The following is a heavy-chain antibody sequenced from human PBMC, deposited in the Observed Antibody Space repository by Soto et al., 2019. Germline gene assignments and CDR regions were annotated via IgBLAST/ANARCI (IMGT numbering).Heavy chain of an antibody. CDR2: ISYDGSNK. J-gene: IGHJ2*01. CDR3: ARDALYYYDSSGLNWHFDL. D-gene: IGHD3-22*01. Sequence: GGSLRLSCAGSGFTFSSYAMHWVRQAPGKGLEWAAVISYDGSNKYYADSVKGRFTISRDNSKNTLYLQMNSLRAEDTAVYYCARDALYYYDSSGLNWHFDLWGRGTLVTVSS. V-gene: IGHV3-30-3*01. CDR1: GFTFSSYA.